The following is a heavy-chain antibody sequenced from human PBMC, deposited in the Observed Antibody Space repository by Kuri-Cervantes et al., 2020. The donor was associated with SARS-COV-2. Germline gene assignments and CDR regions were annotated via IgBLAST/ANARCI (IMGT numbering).Heavy chain of an antibody. J-gene: IGHJ3*02. Sequence: GESLKISCGASGFTFSSYAMSWVRQAPGKGLEWVSAISGSGGSTYYADSVKGRFTISRDNSKNTLYLQMNSLRAEDTAVYYCARVFFFQRGRAAFDIWGQGTMVTVSS. CDR3: ARVFFFQRGRAAFDI. CDR2: ISGSGGST. D-gene: IGHD6-25*01. CDR1: GFTFSSYA. V-gene: IGHV3-23*01.